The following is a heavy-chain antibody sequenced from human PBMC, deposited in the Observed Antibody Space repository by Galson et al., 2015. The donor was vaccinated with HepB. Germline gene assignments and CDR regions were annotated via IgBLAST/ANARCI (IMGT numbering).Heavy chain of an antibody. CDR2: IYHSGST. J-gene: IGHJ4*02. D-gene: IGHD4-17*01. CDR3: ARGPNYGDYVGRSSFIDY. V-gene: IGHV4-4*02. CDR1: GGSISSSNW. Sequence: SETLSLTCAVSGGSISSSNWWSWVRQPPGKGLEWIGEIYHSGSTNYNPSLKSRVTISVDKSKNQFSLKLSSVTAADTAVYYCARGPNYGDYVGRSSFIDYWGQGTLVTVSS.